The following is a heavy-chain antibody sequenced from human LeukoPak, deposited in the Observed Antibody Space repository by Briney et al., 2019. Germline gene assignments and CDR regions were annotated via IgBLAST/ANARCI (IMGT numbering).Heavy chain of an antibody. Sequence: PGGSLRLCCAASGLTFSAYWGNWDRQAPGKGLEWVANIEQDGSEKNYVDSVKGRFTISRDNGENSLYLQMNSLRVEDTGVYYCVGGIGWLPDYWGQGTLVTVSS. V-gene: IGHV3-7*01. CDR1: GLTFSAYW. J-gene: IGHJ4*02. CDR2: IEQDGSEK. D-gene: IGHD6-19*01. CDR3: VGGIGWLPDY.